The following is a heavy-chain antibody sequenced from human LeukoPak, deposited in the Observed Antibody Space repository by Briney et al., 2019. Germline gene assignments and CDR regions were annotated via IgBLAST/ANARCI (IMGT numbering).Heavy chain of an antibody. CDR1: GFTFSTHS. Sequence: KSGGSLRLSCAASGFTFSTHSMNWVRQAPGNGLEWVSYISHSGNDIYYGESVRGRFTISIDNAKNSLYLQMHTLSAEDTAVYYCAGDGTGVLPGDAFDIWSQGTMVTVSS. D-gene: IGHD3-10*01. J-gene: IGHJ3*02. V-gene: IGHV3-21*05. CDR2: ISHSGNDI. CDR3: AGDGTGVLPGDAFDI.